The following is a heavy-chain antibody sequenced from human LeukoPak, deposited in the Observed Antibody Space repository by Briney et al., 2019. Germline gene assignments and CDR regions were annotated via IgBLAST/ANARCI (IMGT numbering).Heavy chain of an antibody. V-gene: IGHV3-30*02. CDR1: GFTFSSYG. CDR2: IRYDGSNK. D-gene: IGHD3-3*01. CDR3: ARTLDLLEWSRSGPYFQH. J-gene: IGHJ1*01. Sequence: GGSLRLSCAASGFTFSSYGMHWVRQAPGKGLEWVAFIRYDGSNKYYADSVKGRFTISRDNAKTSLYLQMNSLTAEDTAVYYCARTLDLLEWSRSGPYFQHWGQGTLLTVSS.